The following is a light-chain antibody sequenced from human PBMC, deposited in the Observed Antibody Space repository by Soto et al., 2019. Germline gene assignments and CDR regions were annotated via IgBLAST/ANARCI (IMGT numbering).Light chain of an antibody. V-gene: IGLV2-14*01. CDR1: SNDVGGYNH. Sequence: QSALTQPASVSGSPGQSITVSCTGTSNDVGGYNHVSWYQQHPGKAPKLIIYEVSYRPSGVSNRFSGSKSVNTASLTISGLQPYDEADYYCNSYRSTDTVVFGGGTKVTVL. CDR2: EVS. J-gene: IGLJ2*01. CDR3: NSYRSTDTVV.